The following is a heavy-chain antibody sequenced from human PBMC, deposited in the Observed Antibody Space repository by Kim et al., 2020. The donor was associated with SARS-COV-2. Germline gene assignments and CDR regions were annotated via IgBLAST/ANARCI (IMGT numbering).Heavy chain of an antibody. D-gene: IGHD3-10*01. CDR3: ARDSRFSMVSPQGVRGIIIRQHWGY. CDR2: IYYSGSS. CDR1: GGSINSSSYY. J-gene: IGHJ4*02. Sequence: SETLSLTCTVSGGSINSSSYYWVWIRQPPGKGLEWIGSIYYSGSSYSNPSLKSRVTISVDTSKNQFSLKLSSVTAADTAVYYCARDSRFSMVSPQGVRGIIIRQHWGYWGQGTLVTVSS. V-gene: IGHV4-39*07.